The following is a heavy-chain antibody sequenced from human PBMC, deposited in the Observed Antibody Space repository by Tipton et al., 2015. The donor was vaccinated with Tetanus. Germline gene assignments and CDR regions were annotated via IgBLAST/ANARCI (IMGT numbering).Heavy chain of an antibody. CDR3: ARIHDFWSGYFDF. D-gene: IGHD3-3*01. Sequence: TLSLTCTVSGGSVSSGSYYWAWIRQPPGKGLEYIGYILYSGSTHYSPSLKSRVTVSADPSKNQFSLKLSSVTAADTAVYYCARIHDFWSGYFDFWGQGTLVTVSS. J-gene: IGHJ4*02. CDR1: GGSVSSGSYY. CDR2: ILYSGST. V-gene: IGHV4-61*01.